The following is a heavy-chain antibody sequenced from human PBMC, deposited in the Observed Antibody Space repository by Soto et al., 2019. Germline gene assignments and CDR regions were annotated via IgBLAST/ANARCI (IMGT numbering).Heavy chain of an antibody. CDR3: AKNGHSSSTVGYYYYGMDV. Sequence: GGSLRLSCAASGFTFSSYAMSWVRQAPGKGLEWVSAISGSGGSTYYADSVKGRFTISRDNSKNTLYLQMNSLRAEDTAVYYCAKNGHSSSTVGYYYYGMDVWGQGTTVTVSS. CDR1: GFTFSSYA. CDR2: ISGSGGST. V-gene: IGHV3-23*01. D-gene: IGHD6-6*01. J-gene: IGHJ6*02.